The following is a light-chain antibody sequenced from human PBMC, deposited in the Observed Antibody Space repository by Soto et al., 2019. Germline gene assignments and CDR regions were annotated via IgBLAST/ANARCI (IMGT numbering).Light chain of an antibody. CDR3: AVWDDSLGGL. J-gene: IGLJ2*01. Sequence: QSVLTQPPSASGTPGQRITISCSGSSSNIRSSPVNWYQQLPGAAPRLLIYTNTQRPSGVPDRFSGSKSATSASLAISGLQSEDEAGYYCAVWDDSLGGLFGGGTKLTVL. CDR2: TNT. V-gene: IGLV1-44*01. CDR1: SSNIRSSP.